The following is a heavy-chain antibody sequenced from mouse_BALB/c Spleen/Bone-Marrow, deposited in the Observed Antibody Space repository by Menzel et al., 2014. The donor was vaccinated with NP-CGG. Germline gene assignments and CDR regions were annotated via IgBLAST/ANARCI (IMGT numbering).Heavy chain of an antibody. J-gene: IGHJ3*01. CDR3: AREVYGSWFAY. D-gene: IGHD2-2*01. CDR2: INPSSGYT. V-gene: IGHV1-4*01. Sequence: LVESGAELARPGASVKMSCKASGYTFXYYTVQWVKQRPGQGLEWIGYINPSSGYTNYNQKFKDKATLTADKSSSTAYMQLSSLTSEDSAVYYCAREVYGSWFAYWGQGTLVTVSA. CDR1: GYTFXYYT.